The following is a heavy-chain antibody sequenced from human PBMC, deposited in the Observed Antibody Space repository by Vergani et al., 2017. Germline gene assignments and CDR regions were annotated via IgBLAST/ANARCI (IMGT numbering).Heavy chain of an antibody. J-gene: IGHJ6*02. Sequence: QLQLHKSGPGLLKPSETLSLTCTLSGGSISSSSHLWGWLRQTPGKGLEWIGSIYYSGSTYYNPSLKSRVSISVETSKNQFSLQLSSVTAADSAVYYCARHDSRHYDSSYYCLDVWGQGTTVTVSS. V-gene: IGHV4-39*01. CDR1: GGSISSSSHL. CDR3: ARHDSRHYDSSYYCLDV. CDR2: IYYSGST. D-gene: IGHD3-16*01.